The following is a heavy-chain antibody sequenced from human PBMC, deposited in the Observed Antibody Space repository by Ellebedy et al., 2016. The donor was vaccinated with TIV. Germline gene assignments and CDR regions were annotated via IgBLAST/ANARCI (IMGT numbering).Heavy chain of an antibody. CDR3: ARDCRGIQDGLAGFDY. Sequence: ASVKVSCXASGYTFTGYYMHWVRQAPGQGLEWMGWINPNSGGTNYAQKFQGRVTMTRDTSISTAYMELSRLRSDDTAVYYCARDCRGIQDGLAGFDYWGQGTLVTVSS. V-gene: IGHV1-2*02. D-gene: IGHD6-19*01. CDR1: GYTFTGYY. CDR2: INPNSGGT. J-gene: IGHJ4*02.